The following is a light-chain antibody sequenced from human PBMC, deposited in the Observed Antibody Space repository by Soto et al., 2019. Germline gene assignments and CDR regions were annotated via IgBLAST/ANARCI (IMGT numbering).Light chain of an antibody. Sequence: EILMKQCRATLSVSPGARITLSFRASQSVSSRLAWYQQKPGQAPRLLIYDASNRATGIPARFSGSGSGTDFTLTISSLEPEDFAVYYCQPRSNCPPITSGQGARLEI. V-gene: IGKV3-11*01. CDR1: QSVSSR. CDR2: DAS. J-gene: IGKJ5*01. CDR3: QPRSNCPPIT.